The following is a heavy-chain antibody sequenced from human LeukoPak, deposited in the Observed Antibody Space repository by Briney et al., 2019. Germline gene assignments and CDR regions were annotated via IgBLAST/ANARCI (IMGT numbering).Heavy chain of an antibody. CDR3: ARDSITMAGTDY. V-gene: IGHV3-66*01. Sequence: GGSLRLSCAASGFTVSSNYMTWVRQAPGKGLEWVSVIYSSGSTYYADSVKGRFTISRDNSRNTLYLQMNSLRGEDTAVYYCARDSITMAGTDYWGQGTLVTVSS. D-gene: IGHD6-19*01. CDR1: GFTVSSNY. CDR2: IYSSGST. J-gene: IGHJ4*02.